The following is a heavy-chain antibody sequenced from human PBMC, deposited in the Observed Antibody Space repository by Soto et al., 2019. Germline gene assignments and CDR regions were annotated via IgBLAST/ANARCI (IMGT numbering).Heavy chain of an antibody. CDR3: ATAADREKRSCSGGSCYSYYYYGMDV. CDR2: FDPEDGET. V-gene: IGHV1-24*01. CDR1: GYTLTELS. Sequence: ASVKVSCKVSGYTLTELSMHWVRQAPGKGLEWMGGFDPEDGETIYAQKFQGRVTMTEDTSTDTAYMELSSLRSEDTAVYYCATAADREKRSCSGGSCYSYYYYGMDVWGQGTTVTVSS. J-gene: IGHJ6*02. D-gene: IGHD2-15*01.